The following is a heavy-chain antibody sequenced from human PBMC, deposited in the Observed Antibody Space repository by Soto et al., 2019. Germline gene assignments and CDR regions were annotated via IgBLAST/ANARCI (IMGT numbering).Heavy chain of an antibody. V-gene: IGHV4-30-4*01. J-gene: IGHJ4*02. CDR2: IFYSGFT. CDR3: ARVYCGGDCSSFDF. D-gene: IGHD2-21*02. Sequence: QVQLQESGPGLVKASQTLSLTCTVSGGSVSSGNYYWSWIRQPPGKGLEWIGYIFYSGFTYNNPSLKSRIPMSVDTSKNQFSLNLTSVTVADTAVYYCARVYCGGDCSSFDFWGQGTLVTVSS. CDR1: GGSVSSGNYY.